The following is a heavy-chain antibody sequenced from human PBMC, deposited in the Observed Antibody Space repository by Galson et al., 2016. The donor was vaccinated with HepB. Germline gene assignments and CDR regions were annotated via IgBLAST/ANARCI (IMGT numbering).Heavy chain of an antibody. CDR3: ASGIGSNVHFAY. J-gene: IGHJ4*02. Sequence: SLRLSCAASGFTFRNYCMHWVRQAPGKGLVWVSSINIDGSRTTYADYVKGRFTISRDNANNTLYLQMNSLRDEDTAVYYCASGIGSNVHFAYWGQGTLVTVSS. CDR1: GFTFRNYC. CDR2: INIDGSRT. D-gene: IGHD3-22*01. V-gene: IGHV3-74*01.